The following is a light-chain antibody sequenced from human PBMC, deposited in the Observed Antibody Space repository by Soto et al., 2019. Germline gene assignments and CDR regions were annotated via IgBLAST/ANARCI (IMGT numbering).Light chain of an antibody. CDR2: EVT. J-gene: IGLJ1*01. CDR3: SSYTNINTRACV. CDR1: SGDIGSYNR. V-gene: IGLV2-14*01. Sequence: QSALTQPASVSGSPGQSITISCTGTSGDIGSYNRVSWYQQHPGKAPKLIIYEVTDRPSGVSNRFSGSKSGNTASQTISGLQAEDEAEYYCSSYTNINTRACVFGTGTKLTVL.